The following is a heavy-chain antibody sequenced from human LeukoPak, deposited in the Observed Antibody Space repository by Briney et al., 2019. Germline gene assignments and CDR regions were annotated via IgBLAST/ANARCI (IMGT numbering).Heavy chain of an antibody. CDR1: GYRVTNYW. CDR3: ARLHDSNGYYDGWFDP. V-gene: IGHV5-51*01. Sequence: GESLKISCKGSGYRVTNYWIGWVRQMPGKGLEWMGIIYPGDSETRYSPSFQGQVTISADKSISTAYLHWNSLEASDTAMFYCARLHDSNGYYDGWFDPWGQGTLVTVSS. D-gene: IGHD3-22*01. J-gene: IGHJ5*02. CDR2: IYPGDSET.